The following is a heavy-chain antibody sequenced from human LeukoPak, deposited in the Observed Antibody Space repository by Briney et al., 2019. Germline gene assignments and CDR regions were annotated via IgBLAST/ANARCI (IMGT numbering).Heavy chain of an antibody. J-gene: IGHJ4*02. CDR3: AKVSWGSGSLDDY. CDR2: IWYDGSNK. D-gene: IGHD3-10*01. V-gene: IGHV3-33*06. CDR1: GFTFSSYG. Sequence: GGSLRLSCAASGFTFSSYGMHWVRQAPGKGLEWVAVIWYDGSNKYYADSVKGRFTISSDNSKSTVYLQMNSLRAEDTAVYYCAKVSWGSGSLDDYWGQGTLVTVSS.